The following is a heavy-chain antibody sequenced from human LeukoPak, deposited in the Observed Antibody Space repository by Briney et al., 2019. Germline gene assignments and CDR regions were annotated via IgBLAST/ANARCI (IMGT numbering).Heavy chain of an antibody. Sequence: GASVKVSCKASGYTFTGYYMHWVRQAPGQGLEWMGWINPNSGGTNYAQKFQGRATMTRDTSISTAYMELSRLRSDDTAVYYCARGRIAARPGDAFDIWGQGTMVTVSS. CDR2: INPNSGGT. CDR1: GYTFTGYY. V-gene: IGHV1-2*02. J-gene: IGHJ3*02. CDR3: ARGRIAARPGDAFDI. D-gene: IGHD6-6*01.